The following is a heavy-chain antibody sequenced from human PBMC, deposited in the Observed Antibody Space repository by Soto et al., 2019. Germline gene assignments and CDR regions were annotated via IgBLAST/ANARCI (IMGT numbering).Heavy chain of an antibody. CDR2: IYPADSDT. D-gene: IGHD1-1*01. J-gene: IGHJ4*02. CDR1: GYNFTTYW. V-gene: IGHV5-51*03. Sequence: EVQLVQSGAEVKKPGESLKISCKASGYNFTTYWIGWVRQMPGKGLELMGVIYPADSDTRYRLPFQGQVTFSADKSLTTAYLQWNSLKASDTAKYDCARRRAWNDAFDFWGQGTLVTVSS. CDR3: ARRRAWNDAFDF.